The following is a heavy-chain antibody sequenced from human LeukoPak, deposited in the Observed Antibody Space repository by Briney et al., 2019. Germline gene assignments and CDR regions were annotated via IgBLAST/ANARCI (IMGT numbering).Heavy chain of an antibody. J-gene: IGHJ4*02. CDR2: ISGSGGST. Sequence: PGGSLRLSCAASGFTFSSYAMSWVRQAPGKGLEWVSAISGSGGSTYYADSVKGRFTISRDNSKNTLYLQMNNLRAEDTAVYYCTRESSPTLDYWGQGALVTVSS. CDR3: TRESSPTLDY. V-gene: IGHV3-23*01. CDR1: GFTFSSYA.